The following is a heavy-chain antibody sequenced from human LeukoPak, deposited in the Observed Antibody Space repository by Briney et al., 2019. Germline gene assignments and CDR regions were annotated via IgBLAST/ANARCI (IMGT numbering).Heavy chain of an antibody. Sequence: EASVKVSCKASGYTFTSYAMHWVRQAPGQRLEWMGWINAVNGNTEYSQRFQGRVTITRDTSASTAYMELSSLRSEDTAMYFCLREGGVPPWTWGQGTLVTVSS. CDR3: LREGGVPPWT. J-gene: IGHJ5*02. D-gene: IGHD1-1*01. V-gene: IGHV1-3*01. CDR2: INAVNGNT. CDR1: GYTFTSYA.